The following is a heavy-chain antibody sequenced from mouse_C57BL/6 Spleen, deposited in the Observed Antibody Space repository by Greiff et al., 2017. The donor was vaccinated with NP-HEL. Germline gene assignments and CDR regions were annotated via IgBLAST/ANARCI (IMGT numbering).Heavy chain of an antibody. CDR2: IDPETGGT. D-gene: IGHD1-1*01. V-gene: IGHV1-15*01. CDR3: TRSGGLLRSFDY. CDR1: GYTFTDYE. J-gene: IGHJ2*01. Sequence: VQLQQSGAELVRPGASVTLSCKASGYTFTDYEMHWVKQTPVHGLEWIGAIDPETGGTAYNQKFKGKAILTADKSSSTAYMELRSLTSEDSVVYYCTRSGGLLRSFDYWGQGTTLTVSS.